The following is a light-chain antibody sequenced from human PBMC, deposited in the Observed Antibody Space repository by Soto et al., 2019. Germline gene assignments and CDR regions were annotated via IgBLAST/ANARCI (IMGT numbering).Light chain of an antibody. CDR1: STDVGGYNR. Sequence: QSALTQPASVSGSPGQSITISCTGTSTDVGGYNRVSWYQHHAGKGPKMLIFEVDNRPSGISDRFSGSKSGDTASLTISDLQAEDEADYYCVSYIESSLTHWVFGGGTKLTVL. V-gene: IGLV2-14*01. J-gene: IGLJ3*02. CDR2: EVD. CDR3: VSYIESSLTHWV.